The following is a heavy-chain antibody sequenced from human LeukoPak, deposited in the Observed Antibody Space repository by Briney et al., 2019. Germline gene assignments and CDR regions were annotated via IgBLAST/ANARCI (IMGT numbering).Heavy chain of an antibody. V-gene: IGHV3-23*01. CDR3: AKRGVQGYMDV. CDR1: GFTFRGFL. J-gene: IGHJ6*03. Sequence: ESLRLSCEASGFTFRGFLMHWVRQAPGRGLEWVSSIIADGETTYYAAPVKGRFTISRDNSKNTLTLQMNSLSADDTPVYFCAKRGVQGYMDVWGTGTTVIVSS. CDR2: IIADGETT. D-gene: IGHD1-26*01.